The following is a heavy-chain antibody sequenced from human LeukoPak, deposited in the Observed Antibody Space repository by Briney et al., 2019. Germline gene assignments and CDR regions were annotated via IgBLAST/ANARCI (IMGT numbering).Heavy chain of an antibody. J-gene: IGHJ5*02. Sequence: SVKVSCKASGGTFSSYAISWVRQAPGQGLEWMGGIIPIFGTANYAQKFQGRVTITTDESTSTAYMELSSLRSEDTAVYYCARDRVVLQMGNWFDPWGQGTLVTVSS. V-gene: IGHV1-69*05. CDR2: IIPIFGTA. CDR3: ARDRVVLQMGNWFDP. CDR1: GGTFSSYA. D-gene: IGHD2-8*01.